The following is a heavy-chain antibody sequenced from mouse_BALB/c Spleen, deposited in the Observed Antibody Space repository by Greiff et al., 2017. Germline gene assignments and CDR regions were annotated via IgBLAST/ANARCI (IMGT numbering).Heavy chain of an antibody. D-gene: IGHD1-1*01. J-gene: IGHJ3*01. CDR2: IDPANGNT. CDR3: ARIGHYYGTAWFAY. V-gene: IGHV14-3*02. Sequence: VQLQQSGAELVKPGASVKLSCTASGFNIKDTYMHWVKQRPEQGLEWIGRIDPANGNTKYDPKFQGKATITADTSSNTAYLQLSSLTSEDTAVYYCARIGHYYGTAWFAYWGQGTLVTVS. CDR1: GFNIKDTY.